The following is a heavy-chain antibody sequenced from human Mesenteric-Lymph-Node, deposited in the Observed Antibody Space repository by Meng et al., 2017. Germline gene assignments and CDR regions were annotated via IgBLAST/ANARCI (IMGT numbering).Heavy chain of an antibody. Sequence: QVPRVQAGAEVKRPGSSVQVSCNTSGGTFSSYATSWVRQAPGQGLEWMGGIIPIFGTANYAQKFQGRVTITADESTSTAYMELSSLRSEDTAVYYCARVPWPSIAAYADYWGQGTLVTVSS. D-gene: IGHD6-6*01. CDR2: IIPIFGTA. J-gene: IGHJ4*02. V-gene: IGHV1-69*01. CDR1: GGTFSSYA. CDR3: ARVPWPSIAAYADY.